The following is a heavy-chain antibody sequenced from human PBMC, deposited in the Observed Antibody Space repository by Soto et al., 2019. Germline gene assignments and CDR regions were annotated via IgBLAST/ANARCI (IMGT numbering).Heavy chain of an antibody. V-gene: IGHV4-59*01. Sequence: SETLSLTCTVSGSDITTYYWSWLRQSPGKGLEWIGHSYDTRSTTYNPSLKSRVTISVDTSNKQFSLRLTSVTAADTAVYYCARCPIDHNWFDPGGQGTLVTVS. CDR1: GSDITTYY. CDR3: ARCPIDHNWFDP. J-gene: IGHJ5*02. CDR2: SYDTRST. D-gene: IGHD3-9*01.